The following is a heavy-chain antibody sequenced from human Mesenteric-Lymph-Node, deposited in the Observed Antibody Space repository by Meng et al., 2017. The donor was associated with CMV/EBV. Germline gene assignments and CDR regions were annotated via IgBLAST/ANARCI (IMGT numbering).Heavy chain of an antibody. J-gene: IGHJ6*02. CDR3: ARDQVRIPYGMDV. V-gene: IGHV3-11*04. CDR2: ISSSGSTI. CDR1: GFTVSDYY. D-gene: IGHD2-15*01. Sequence: GGSLRLSCAASGFTVSDYYMSWIRQAPGKGLEWVSYISSSGSTIYYADSVKGRFTISRDNAKNSLYLQMNSLRAEDTAVYYCARDQVRIPYGMDVWGQGTTVTVSS.